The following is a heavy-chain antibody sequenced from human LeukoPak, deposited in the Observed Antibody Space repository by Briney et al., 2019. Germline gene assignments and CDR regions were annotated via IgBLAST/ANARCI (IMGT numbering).Heavy chain of an antibody. CDR1: GGTFSSYA. V-gene: IGHV1-69*13. D-gene: IGHD3-22*01. CDR2: IIPIFGTA. CDR3: ARDSSGYNYWYFDL. Sequence: SVKVSCKASGGTFSSYAISWVRQAPGQGLEWMGGIIPIFGTANYAQKFQGRVTITADESTSTTYMELSSMRSEVTAVYYCARDSSGYNYWYFDLWGRGTLVTVSS. J-gene: IGHJ2*01.